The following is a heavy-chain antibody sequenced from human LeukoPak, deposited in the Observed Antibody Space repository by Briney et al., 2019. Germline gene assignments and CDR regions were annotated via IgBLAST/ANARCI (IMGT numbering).Heavy chain of an antibody. CDR1: GFTFSSYA. Sequence: GSLRLSCAASGFTFSSYAMNWVRQAPGKGLEWVSIIGGSDGTTYYADSVKGRFTISRDNFQNTLYLQMNSLRAEDTAVYYCARRNAAYGPFDPWGRGTLVTVSS. V-gene: IGHV3-23*01. D-gene: IGHD3-10*01. CDR3: ARRNAAYGPFDP. CDR2: IGGSDGTT. J-gene: IGHJ5*02.